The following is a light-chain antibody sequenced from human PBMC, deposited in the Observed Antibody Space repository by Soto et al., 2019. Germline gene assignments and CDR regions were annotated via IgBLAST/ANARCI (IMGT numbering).Light chain of an antibody. CDR3: SSYTSGSTLYV. V-gene: IGLV2-14*01. CDR1: SSDVGSYNY. CDR2: ASS. Sequence: QSALTQPASVSGPPGQSITISCTGTSSDVGSYNYVSWYQQHPGKAPRLMIYASSNRPSGVSHRFSGSRSGNTASLTISGLQAEDEADYFCSSYTSGSTLYVFGSGTKVTVL. J-gene: IGLJ1*01.